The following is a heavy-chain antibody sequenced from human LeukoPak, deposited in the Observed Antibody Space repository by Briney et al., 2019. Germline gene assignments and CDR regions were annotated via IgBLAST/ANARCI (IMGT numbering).Heavy chain of an antibody. Sequence: ASVKVSCKASGYTFTSYGISWVRQAPGHGLEWIGWISTYNGATNYTQKFHDRLSMTTDTSTSTAYMGLKSLRSDDTAVYYCVKFNYYDTDGYPYWGPGTMVTVSS. J-gene: IGHJ4*02. V-gene: IGHV1-18*01. D-gene: IGHD3-22*01. CDR3: VKFNYYDTDGYPY. CDR1: GYTFTSYG. CDR2: ISTYNGAT.